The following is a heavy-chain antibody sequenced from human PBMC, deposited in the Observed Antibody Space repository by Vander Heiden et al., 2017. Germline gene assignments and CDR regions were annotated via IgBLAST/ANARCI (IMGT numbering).Heavy chain of an antibody. Sequence: EVQLVQSGAEVKKPGESLKIPCKGSGYRFTSYWNGWVRQMPGKCLEWMGIIYPGDSDTRYIPSVQGQVTISADKSSITAYLQWGRIQDSDTAMYYGAILEWAHKYYFDQCGQVTLITDSS. CDR3: AILEWAHKYYFDQ. J-gene: IGHJ4*02. D-gene: IGHD3-3*01. V-gene: IGHV5-51*01. CDR1: GYRFTSYW. CDR2: IYPGDSDT.